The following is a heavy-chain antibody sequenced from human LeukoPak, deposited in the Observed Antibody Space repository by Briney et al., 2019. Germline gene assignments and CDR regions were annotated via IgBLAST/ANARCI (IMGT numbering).Heavy chain of an antibody. CDR1: GGSISGSY. D-gene: IGHD4-17*01. CDR2: IYYTGST. CDR3: ARYGVYGDYDY. Sequence: SETLSLTCTVSGGSISGSYWSWIRQPPGKALDWIGGIYYTGSTSYNLSLKSRVTMSVDASKNQFSLQVRSVTAADTAVYYCARYGVYGDYDYWGQETLVTVSS. J-gene: IGHJ4*02. V-gene: IGHV4-59*12.